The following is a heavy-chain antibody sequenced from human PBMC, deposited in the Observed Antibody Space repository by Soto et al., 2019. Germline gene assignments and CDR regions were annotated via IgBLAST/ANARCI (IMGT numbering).Heavy chain of an antibody. D-gene: IGHD3-22*01. CDR3: ARDLGDYYDSSGYYYSDAFDI. Sequence: SQTLSLTCAISGDSVSSNSVAWNWIRQSPSRGLEWLGRTYYRSKWYNDYAVSVKSRITINPDTYKNQFSLQLNSVTPEDTAVYYCARDLGDYYDSSGYYYSDAFDIWGQGTMVTVSS. CDR2: TYYRSKWYN. J-gene: IGHJ3*02. V-gene: IGHV6-1*01. CDR1: GDSVSSNSVA.